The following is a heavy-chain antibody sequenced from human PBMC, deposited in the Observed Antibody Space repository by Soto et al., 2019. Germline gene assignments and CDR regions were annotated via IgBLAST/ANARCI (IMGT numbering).Heavy chain of an antibody. D-gene: IGHD3-3*01. Sequence: SVQVSCKVLGYTVNDLSIHWVRQAPGKGLEWVGGFDPEHGEAVYAQKFQGRVTMTEETSTDTAYMELSNLRSEDTAVYYCVKGVARGRYYYYYGMDVCGQRTTVTGS. CDR2: FDPEHGEA. CDR3: VKGVARGRYYYYYGMDV. CDR1: GYTVNDLS. J-gene: IGHJ6*02. V-gene: IGHV1-24*01.